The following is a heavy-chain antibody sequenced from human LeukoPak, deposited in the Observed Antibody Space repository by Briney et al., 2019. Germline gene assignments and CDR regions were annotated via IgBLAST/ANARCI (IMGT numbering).Heavy chain of an antibody. CDR1: GFTFSAYG. CDR2: ISYDGSSK. J-gene: IGHJ4*02. Sequence: GGSLRLSCVVSGFTFSAYGMHWVRQAPGKGLEWVAVISYDGSSKYYADSVKGRFTISRDNSKNTLYLQMNSLRAEDTAVYYXAKDLYSGYDPNDYWGQGTLVTVSS. D-gene: IGHD5-12*01. CDR3: AKDLYSGYDPNDY. V-gene: IGHV3-30*18.